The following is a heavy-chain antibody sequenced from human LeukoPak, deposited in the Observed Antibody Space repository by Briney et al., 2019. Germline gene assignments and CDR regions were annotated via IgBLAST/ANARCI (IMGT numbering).Heavy chain of an antibody. Sequence: SETLSLTCTVSGGSISSYYWSWLRQPPGKGLEWIGYIYYSGSTNYNPSLKSRVTISVDTSKNQFSLKLSSVTAADTAVYYCARDKNWTDYWGQGTLVTVSS. D-gene: IGHD1-1*01. V-gene: IGHV4-59*01. J-gene: IGHJ4*02. CDR2: IYYSGST. CDR3: ARDKNWTDY. CDR1: GGSISSYY.